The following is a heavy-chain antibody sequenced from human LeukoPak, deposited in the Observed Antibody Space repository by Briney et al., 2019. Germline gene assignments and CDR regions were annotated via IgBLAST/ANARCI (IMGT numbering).Heavy chain of an antibody. V-gene: IGHV3-7*01. CDR3: ARDPAARDY. CDR1: GFTFSASW. J-gene: IGHJ4*02. Sequence: GGSLRLSCAASGFTFSASWMSWVRQAPGKGLEWVANINTDGSETYYVDSVKGRFTISRDNAKKSLYLQMDSLREADTAIYYCARDPAARDYWGQGTLVTVSP. CDR2: INTDGSET. D-gene: IGHD6-13*01.